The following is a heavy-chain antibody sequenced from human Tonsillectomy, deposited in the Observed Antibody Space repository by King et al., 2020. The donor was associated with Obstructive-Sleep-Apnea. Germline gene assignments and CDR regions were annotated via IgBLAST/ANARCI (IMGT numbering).Heavy chain of an antibody. Sequence: PLQESGPGLVKPSETLSLTCTVSGGSISSSSYYWGWIRQPPGKGLEWIGSIYYSGSTYYNPSLKSRVTISVDTSKNQFSLKLSSVTAADTAVYYCARHGRGHIVVVTAIAFDYWGQGTLVTVSS. J-gene: IGHJ4*02. V-gene: IGHV4-39*01. CDR1: GGSISSSSYY. CDR2: IYYSGST. D-gene: IGHD2-21*02. CDR3: ARHGRGHIVVVTAIAFDY.